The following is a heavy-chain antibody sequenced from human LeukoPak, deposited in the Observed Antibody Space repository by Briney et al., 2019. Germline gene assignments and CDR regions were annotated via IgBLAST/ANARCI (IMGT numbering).Heavy chain of an antibody. Sequence: ASVKVSCKASGYTFTGYYMHRVRQAPGQGLEWMGWINPNSGGTNYAQKFQGRVTMTRDTPISTAYMELSRLRSDDTAVYYCARAKVITKKYYFDYWGQGTLVTVSS. V-gene: IGHV1-2*02. J-gene: IGHJ4*02. CDR2: INPNSGGT. CDR3: ARAKVITKKYYFDY. CDR1: GYTFTGYY. D-gene: IGHD3-22*01.